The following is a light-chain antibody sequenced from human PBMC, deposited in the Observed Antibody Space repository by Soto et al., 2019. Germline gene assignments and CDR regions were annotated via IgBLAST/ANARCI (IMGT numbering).Light chain of an antibody. CDR2: GAS. Sequence: ETVMTQSPATLSVSPGERATLSCRASQSVSRRLAWYQQRPGQSPRLLISGASMRASGVPVRFIGSGSGTDFTLTITRLEPEDFAVYYCQQYGGSPITFGLGTRLEIK. V-gene: IGKV3-20*01. CDR3: QQYGGSPIT. CDR1: QSVSRR. J-gene: IGKJ5*01.